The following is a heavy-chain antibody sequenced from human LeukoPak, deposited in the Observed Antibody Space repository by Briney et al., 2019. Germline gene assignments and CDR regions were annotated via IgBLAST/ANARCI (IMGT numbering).Heavy chain of an antibody. CDR2: ITATGGTP. V-gene: IGHV3-23*01. CDR1: GFAFRNYA. J-gene: IGHJ3*01. CDR3: AKVRDNRDWYKDAFGV. Sequence: PGGSLRLSCAASGFAFRNYAASWIRQAPGKGLEWVSAITATGGTPYYAASVRGRFTVARDNSKNTLYLQMGSLRAEDTAIYYCAKVRDNRDWYKDAFGVWGQGTRVTVSS. D-gene: IGHD6-19*01.